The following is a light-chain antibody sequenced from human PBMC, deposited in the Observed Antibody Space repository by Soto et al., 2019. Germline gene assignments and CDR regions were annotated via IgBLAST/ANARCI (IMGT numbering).Light chain of an antibody. CDR1: QSISSW. Sequence: DIQMTQSPSTLSASVGDRVTLTCRASQSISSWLAWYQQKPGKAPKLLIFDAFSLESGVPSRFSGSRSGTDVTLTISSLQPEDVATYYCQQSYSTPWTFGQGTKVDIK. J-gene: IGKJ1*01. CDR2: DAF. CDR3: QQSYSTPWT. V-gene: IGKV1-5*01.